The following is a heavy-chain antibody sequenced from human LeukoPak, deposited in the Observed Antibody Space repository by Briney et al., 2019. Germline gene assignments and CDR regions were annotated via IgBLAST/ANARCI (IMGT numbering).Heavy chain of an antibody. Sequence: GRSLRLSCAASGFTFSSYGMHWVRQAPGEGLEWVAFIRYDGSNKYYADSVKGRFTISRDNSKNTLYLQMNSLRAEDTAVYYCAKDPDYYDSSGPYFDYWGQGTLVTVSS. D-gene: IGHD3-22*01. J-gene: IGHJ4*02. CDR1: GFTFSSYG. CDR2: IRYDGSNK. V-gene: IGHV3-30*02. CDR3: AKDPDYYDSSGPYFDY.